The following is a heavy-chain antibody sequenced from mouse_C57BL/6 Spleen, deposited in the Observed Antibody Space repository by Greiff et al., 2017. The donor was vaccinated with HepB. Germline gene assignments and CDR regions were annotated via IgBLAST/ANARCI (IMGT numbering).Heavy chain of an antibody. D-gene: IGHD2-3*01. V-gene: IGHV5-17*01. CDR1: GFTFSDYG. CDR3: ARPVDGYSAWFAY. CDR2: ISSGSSTI. Sequence: EVMLVESGGGLVKPGGSLKLSCAASGFTFSDYGMHWVRQAPEKGLEWVAYISSGSSTIYYADTVKGRFTISRDNAKNTLFLQMTSLRSEDTAMYYCARPVDGYSAWFAYWGQGTLVTVSA. J-gene: IGHJ3*01.